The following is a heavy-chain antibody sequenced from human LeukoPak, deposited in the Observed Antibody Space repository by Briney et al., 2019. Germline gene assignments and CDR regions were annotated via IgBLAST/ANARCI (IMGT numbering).Heavy chain of an antibody. CDR1: GGSISSSSYY. CDR3: AKQVTVGSFFDY. D-gene: IGHD2-21*02. Sequence: SETLCLTCTDSGGSISSSSYYWGCNRQPPGKGLEWIGSIYYSGSTYYNPSLKSRVTISVDTSKNQYSLKLSSGTTADTAVYYCAKQVTVGSFFDYWGQGTLVTVSS. V-gene: IGHV4-39*01. J-gene: IGHJ4*02. CDR2: IYYSGST.